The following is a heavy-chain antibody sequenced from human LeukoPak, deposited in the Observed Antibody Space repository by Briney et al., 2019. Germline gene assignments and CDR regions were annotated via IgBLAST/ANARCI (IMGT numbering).Heavy chain of an antibody. CDR2: ISGSGSST. Sequence: GGSLRLSCAASGFTFTNYAMSWVRQAPGKGLEWVSTISGSGSSTYYADSVKGRFTISRDNSKNTLFLQMNSLRAEDTAVYYCVKGLYTIDYWGQGTLVTVSS. D-gene: IGHD2-2*02. CDR1: GFTFTNYA. V-gene: IGHV3-23*01. J-gene: IGHJ4*02. CDR3: VKGLYTIDY.